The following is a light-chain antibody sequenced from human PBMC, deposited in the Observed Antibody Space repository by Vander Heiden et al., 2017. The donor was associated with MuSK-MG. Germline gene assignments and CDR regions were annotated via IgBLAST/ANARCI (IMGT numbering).Light chain of an antibody. Sequence: ELVMTQSPATLSVSPGERATLSCRASQSVGSNLAWYQQKPGQAPRLLIYGASTRATGIPTRFSGSGSGTEFTLTISSLQSEDFAVYYCQQYNNWPHTFGQGTKLEIK. CDR2: GAS. J-gene: IGKJ2*01. V-gene: IGKV3-15*01. CDR3: QQYNNWPHT. CDR1: QSVGSN.